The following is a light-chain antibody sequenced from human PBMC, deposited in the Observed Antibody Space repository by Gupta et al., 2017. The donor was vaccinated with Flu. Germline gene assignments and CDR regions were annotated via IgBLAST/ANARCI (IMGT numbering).Light chain of an antibody. CDR3: LQRSHWLFT. V-gene: IGKV3D-11*01. J-gene: IGKJ3*01. CDR2: DAS. Sequence: GERATLTCRASQDVSSSLGWYQQKPGKAPRLLIYDASNRASGIPARFSGSGSGTEFTLTISSLEPEDFAVYYCLQRSHWLFTFGHGTRVEIK. CDR1: QDVSSS.